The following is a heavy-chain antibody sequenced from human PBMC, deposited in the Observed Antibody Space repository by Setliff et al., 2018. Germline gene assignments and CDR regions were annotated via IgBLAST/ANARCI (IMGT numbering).Heavy chain of an antibody. CDR1: GGTFSSYA. CDR3: ARAGTTIFGVVTPPNYGMDV. D-gene: IGHD3-3*01. CDR2: IIPIFGTA. J-gene: IGHJ6*02. Sequence: SVKVSCKASGGTFSSYAISWVRQAPGQGLEWMGGIIPIFGTANYAQKFQGRVTITTDESTSTAYMELSSLRSEDTAVYYCARAGTTIFGVVTPPNYGMDVWGQGTLVTVSS. V-gene: IGHV1-69*05.